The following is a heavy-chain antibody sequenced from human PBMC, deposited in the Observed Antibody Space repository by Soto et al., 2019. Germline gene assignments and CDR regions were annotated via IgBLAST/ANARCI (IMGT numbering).Heavy chain of an antibody. V-gene: IGHV1-2*02. D-gene: IGHD6-25*01. CDR1: GYTFTDYH. J-gene: IGHJ5*02. CDR3: AREGGSETLQPSYNWFDT. Sequence: QVQLVQSGAEVKKPGASVKVSCTASGYTFTDYHIHLVRQAPGQGLDFMGWINANNGGAGSAQKFQGRVTVTREPSITTVYKELSNLRFDDTAVYYCAREGGSETLQPSYNWFDTWGQGTLVTVSS. CDR2: INANNGGA.